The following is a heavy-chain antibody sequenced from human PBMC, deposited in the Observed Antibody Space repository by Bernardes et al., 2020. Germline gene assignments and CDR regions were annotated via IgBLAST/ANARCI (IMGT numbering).Heavy chain of an antibody. Sequence: ASMKVSCKASGYTFTSYDINWVRQATGQGLEWMGWMNPDSGDTTYAQKFQGRVAMTRNTSISTAYMELSSLRSEDTAVYYCAREDWFDPWGRGTLVIVSS. CDR3: AREDWFDP. CDR2: MNPDSGDT. J-gene: IGHJ5*02. V-gene: IGHV1-8*01. CDR1: GYTFTSYD.